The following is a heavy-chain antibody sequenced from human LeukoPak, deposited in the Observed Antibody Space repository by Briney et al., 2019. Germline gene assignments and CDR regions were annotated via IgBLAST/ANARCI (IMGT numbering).Heavy chain of an antibody. V-gene: IGHV3-23*01. CDR2: IIGSGGST. J-gene: IGHJ3*02. D-gene: IGHD3-22*01. CDR3: AKADSSGYYYDI. Sequence: GGSLRLSCAASGFTFSSYDMSWVRQAPGKGLEWVSAIIGSGGSTYYADSVKGRFTISRDNSKNTLYLQMNSLRAEDTAVYYCAKADSSGYYYDICGQRAMVTVSS. CDR1: GFTFSSYD.